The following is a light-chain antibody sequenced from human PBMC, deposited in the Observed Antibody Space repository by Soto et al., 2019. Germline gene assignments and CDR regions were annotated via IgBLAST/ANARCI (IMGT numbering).Light chain of an antibody. CDR3: VLYMGSGISV. V-gene: IGLV8-61*01. J-gene: IGLJ3*02. CDR2: STN. Sequence: QTVVTQEPSFSVSPGRTVPLTCGLSSGSVSTSYYPSWYPQTPGQAPRTLIYSTNTRSSGVPDRFSGSILGNKAALTITGAQADYESDYYCVLYMGSGISVFGGGTKLTVL. CDR1: SGSVSTSYY.